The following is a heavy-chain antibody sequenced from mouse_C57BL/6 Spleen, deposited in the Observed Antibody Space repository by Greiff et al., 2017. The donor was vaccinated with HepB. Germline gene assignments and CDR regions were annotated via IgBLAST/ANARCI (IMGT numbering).Heavy chain of an antibody. Sequence: LQESGAELVRPGASVKMSCKASGYTFTSYNMHWVKQTPRQGLEWIGAIYPGNGDTSYNQKFKGKATLTVDKSSSTAYMQLSSLTSEDSAVYFCARSGVYYSNYEFAYWGQGTLVTVSA. V-gene: IGHV1-12*01. D-gene: IGHD2-5*01. CDR3: ARSGVYYSNYEFAY. J-gene: IGHJ3*01. CDR2: IYPGNGDT. CDR1: GYTFTSYN.